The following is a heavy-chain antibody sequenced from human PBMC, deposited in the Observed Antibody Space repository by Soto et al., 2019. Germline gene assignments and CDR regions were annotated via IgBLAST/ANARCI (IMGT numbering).Heavy chain of an antibody. D-gene: IGHD6-13*01. CDR1: GYTFTSYG. CDR3: AGESFNGYSSSLYWFDP. Sequence: ASVKVSCKASGYTFTSYGISWVRQAPGQGLEWMGWISAYNGNTNYAQKLQGRVTMTTDTSTSTAYMELRSLRSDDTAVYYCAGESFNGYSSSLYWFDPWGQGTLVTVSS. V-gene: IGHV1-18*01. CDR2: ISAYNGNT. J-gene: IGHJ5*02.